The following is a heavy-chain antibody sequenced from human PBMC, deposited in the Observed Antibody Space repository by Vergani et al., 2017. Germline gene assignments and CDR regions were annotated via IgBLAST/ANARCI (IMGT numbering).Heavy chain of an antibody. CDR1: GGSFSGYY. D-gene: IGHD6-13*01. CDR2: INHSGST. Sequence: QVQLQQWGAGLLKPSETLSLTCAVYGGSFSGYYWSWIRQPPGKGVEWIGEINHSGSTNYNPSLKSRVTISVDTSKNQFSLKLSSVTAADTAVYYCARKRLGKQLTNWYFDLWGRGTLVTVSS. V-gene: IGHV4-34*01. CDR3: ARKRLGKQLTNWYFDL. J-gene: IGHJ2*01.